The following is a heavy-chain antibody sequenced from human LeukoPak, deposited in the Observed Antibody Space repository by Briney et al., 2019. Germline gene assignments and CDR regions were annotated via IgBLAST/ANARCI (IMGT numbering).Heavy chain of an antibody. CDR2: INPSGGST. CDR3: ARDQLAGTGRLDY. D-gene: IGHD6-6*01. CDR1: GYAFTSYY. J-gene: IGHJ4*02. V-gene: IGHV1-46*01. Sequence: ASVKVSCKASGYAFTSYYMHWVRQAPGQGLEWMGIINPSGGSTSYAQKFQGRVTMTRDMSTSKDYMELSSLRSEDTAVYYCARDQLAGTGRLDYWGEGTLVTVSS.